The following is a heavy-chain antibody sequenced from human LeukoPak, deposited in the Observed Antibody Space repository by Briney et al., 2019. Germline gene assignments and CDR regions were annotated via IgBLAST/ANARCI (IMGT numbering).Heavy chain of an antibody. CDR1: GFTFSSYG. D-gene: IGHD5-12*01. Sequence: GGSLRLSCAASGFTFSSYGMHWVRQAPGKGLEWVAFIRYDGSNKYYADSVKGRFTISRYNSKNTLYLQMNSLRAEDTAVYYCAKVLASGYDSRWAFDIWGQGTMVTVSS. CDR2: IRYDGSNK. J-gene: IGHJ3*02. V-gene: IGHV3-30*02. CDR3: AKVLASGYDSRWAFDI.